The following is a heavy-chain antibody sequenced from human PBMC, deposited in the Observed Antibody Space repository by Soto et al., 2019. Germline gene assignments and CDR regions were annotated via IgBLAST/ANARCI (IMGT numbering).Heavy chain of an antibody. J-gene: IGHJ4*02. V-gene: IGHV3-72*01. CDR1: GITLSDHF. CDR2: TRNKANGYTT. Sequence: EVQLVESGGGLVQPGGSLRLSCAASGITLSDHFMDWVRQAPGKGLEWVGRTRNKANGYTTEYAASVQGRFTVSRDESNHFLYLQMSSLKTEDTAVYYCVANRPSYHFNYWGQGTLVTVSS. CDR3: VANRPSYHFNY. D-gene: IGHD6-6*01.